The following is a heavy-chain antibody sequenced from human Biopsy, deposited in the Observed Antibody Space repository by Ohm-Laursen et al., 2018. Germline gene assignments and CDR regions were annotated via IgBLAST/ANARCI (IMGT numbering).Heavy chain of an antibody. J-gene: IGHJ5*02. CDR3: ARGEGSSWFDP. Sequence: SSVKVSCKASGDSFTSYAIGWVRQAPGQGLEWMGGIIPISNVATYAQKFQGRITITADKSTSTAYMELSSLTSDDTAVYFCARGEGSSWFDPWGHGTLVTVSS. CDR1: GDSFTSYA. D-gene: IGHD1-26*01. CDR2: IIPISNVA. V-gene: IGHV1-69*17.